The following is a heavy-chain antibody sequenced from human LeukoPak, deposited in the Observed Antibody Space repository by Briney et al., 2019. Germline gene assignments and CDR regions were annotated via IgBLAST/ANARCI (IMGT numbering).Heavy chain of an antibody. CDR1: GGSISSGSYY. Sequence: SETLSLTCTVSGGSISSGSYYWSWIRQPAGKGLEWIGRIYTSGSTNYNPSLKSRVTISVDTSKNQFSLKLSSVTAADTAVYYCARDRASGIFDYWGQGTLVTVSS. CDR2: IYTSGST. V-gene: IGHV4-61*02. J-gene: IGHJ4*02. D-gene: IGHD1-26*01. CDR3: ARDRASGIFDY.